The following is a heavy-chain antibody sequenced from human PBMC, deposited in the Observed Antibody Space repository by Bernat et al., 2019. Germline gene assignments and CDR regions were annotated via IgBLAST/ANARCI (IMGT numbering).Heavy chain of an antibody. J-gene: IGHJ3*02. V-gene: IGHV3-74*01. D-gene: IGHD2-8*01. CDR1: GFTFSNYW. CDR2: INGDGSST. Sequence: EVQLVESGGGLVQPGGSLRLSCAASGFTFSNYWVHWVRQAPGKGLVWVSRINGDGSSTTYADSVKGRFTISRDNAKNSLYLQMNSLRAEDTAVYYCARELGRGYCTNGVCYTSAFDIWGQGTMVTVSS. CDR3: ARELGRGYCTNGVCYTSAFDI.